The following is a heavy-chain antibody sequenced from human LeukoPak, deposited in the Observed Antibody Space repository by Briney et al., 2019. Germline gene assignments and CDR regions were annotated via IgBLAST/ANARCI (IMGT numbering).Heavy chain of an antibody. V-gene: IGHV4-4*07. CDR2: IYTDGRI. CDR1: GGSVSGCC. Sequence: PSETLSLTCTVSGGSVSGCCWSWIRQPAGKGLEWIGRIYTDGRIDYNPSLKSRVTLSVDTSKNQFSLKLSSVTAADAAVYYCARVSSGTYTTFDYWGQGILVTVSS. CDR3: ARVSSGTYTTFDY. J-gene: IGHJ4*02. D-gene: IGHD1-26*01.